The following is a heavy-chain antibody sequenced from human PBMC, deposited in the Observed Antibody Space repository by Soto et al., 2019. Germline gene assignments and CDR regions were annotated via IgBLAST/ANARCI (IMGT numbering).Heavy chain of an antibody. J-gene: IGHJ6*03. Sequence: SVKVSCKASGGTFSSYAISWVRQAPGQGLEWMGRIIPILGIANYAQKFQGRVTITADKSTSTAYMELSSLRSEDTAVYYCARGNSSSWYYYYYYIDVWGKGTTVTVS. CDR3: ARGNSSSWYYYYYYIDV. V-gene: IGHV1-69*04. D-gene: IGHD6-13*01. CDR1: GGTFSSYA. CDR2: IIPILGIA.